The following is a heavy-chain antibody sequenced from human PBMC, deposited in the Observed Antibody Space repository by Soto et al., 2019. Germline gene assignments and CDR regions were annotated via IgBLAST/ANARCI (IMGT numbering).Heavy chain of an antibody. Sequence: QVQLVQSGAEVKKPGASVKVSCKASGYTFTSYDINWVRQATGHGLEWMGWMNPNSGNTGYTQKFQGRVTMTRNTSIDTAHMELSNLRSEDKSLYYCARRDAVTGRWCVDPWGQGTLVTVSS. CDR1: GYTFTSYD. D-gene: IGHD6-19*01. J-gene: IGHJ5*02. V-gene: IGHV1-8*01. CDR3: ARRDAVTGRWCVDP. CDR2: MNPNSGNT.